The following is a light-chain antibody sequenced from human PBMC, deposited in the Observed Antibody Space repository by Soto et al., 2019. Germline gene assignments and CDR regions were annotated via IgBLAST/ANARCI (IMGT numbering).Light chain of an antibody. CDR2: AAS. Sequence: DIQMTQSPSSLSASVGDRVTITCRASQSISSYLNWYQQKPGKAPKLLIYAASRLQSGVPSRFSGSGSGTDFTLTISSLQPEDFATYYCQKSYSTPYTFGQGTKLEIK. CDR3: QKSYSTPYT. J-gene: IGKJ2*01. V-gene: IGKV1-39*01. CDR1: QSISSY.